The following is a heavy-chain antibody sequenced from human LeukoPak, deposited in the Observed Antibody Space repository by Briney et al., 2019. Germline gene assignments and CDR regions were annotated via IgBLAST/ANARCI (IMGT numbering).Heavy chain of an antibody. CDR2: ISSSSSYI. J-gene: IGHJ6*03. V-gene: IGHV3-21*01. CDR1: GFTFSSYS. CDR3: ARGRSGYTFQYYYCYMDV. D-gene: IGHD5-12*01. Sequence: PGGSLRLSCAASGFTFSSYSMNWVRQAPGKGLEWVSSISSSSSYIYYADSVKGRFTISRDNAKNSLYLQMNSLRAEDTAVYYCARGRSGYTFQYYYCYMDVWGKGTTVTVSS.